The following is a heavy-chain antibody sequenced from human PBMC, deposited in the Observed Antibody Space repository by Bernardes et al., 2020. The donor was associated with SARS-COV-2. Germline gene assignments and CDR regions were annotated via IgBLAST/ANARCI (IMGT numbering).Heavy chain of an antibody. J-gene: IGHJ6*02. Sequence: VGTLCLSCAASGFIFSRTAMTWVRQAPGKGLEWLAGISGSGGSTYYADSVKGRFTISRNNSKDTLYLEMNSLKAEDTAIYYCAKCVQGSYAMDVWGQGTTVTVS. CDR3: AKCVQGSYAMDV. V-gene: IGHV3-23*01. CDR1: GFIFSRTA. D-gene: IGHD1-1*01. CDR2: ISGSGGST.